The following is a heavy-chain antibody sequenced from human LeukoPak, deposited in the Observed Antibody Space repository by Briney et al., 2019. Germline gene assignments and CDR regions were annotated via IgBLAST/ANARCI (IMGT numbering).Heavy chain of an antibody. V-gene: IGHV4-4*07. CDR2: IYTSGST. CDR3: ARDRARITIFGVESGYFDY. Sequence: SETLSLTCTVSGGSISSYYWSWFRQPAGKGLEWIGRIYTSGSTNYNPSLKSRVTMSVDTSKNQFSLKLSSVTAADTAVYYCARDRARITIFGVESGYFDYWGQGTLVTVSS. J-gene: IGHJ4*02. D-gene: IGHD3-3*01. CDR1: GGSISSYY.